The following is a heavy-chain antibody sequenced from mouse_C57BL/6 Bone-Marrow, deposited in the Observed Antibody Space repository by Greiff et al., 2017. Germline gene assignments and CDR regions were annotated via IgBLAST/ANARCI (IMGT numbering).Heavy chain of an antibody. V-gene: IGHV5-15*01. CDR3: ARHRYGRDAIDY. CDR1: GFTFSDYG. D-gene: IGHD1-1*01. J-gene: IGHJ4*01. CDR2: ISNLAYSI. Sequence: VQRVESGGGLVQPGGSLKLSCAASGFTFSDYGLAWVRQAPRKGPEWVAFISNLAYSIYYADTVTGRFTISRENAKNTLYLEMSMLRSEDTAMYYCARHRYGRDAIDYWGQGTSVTVSS.